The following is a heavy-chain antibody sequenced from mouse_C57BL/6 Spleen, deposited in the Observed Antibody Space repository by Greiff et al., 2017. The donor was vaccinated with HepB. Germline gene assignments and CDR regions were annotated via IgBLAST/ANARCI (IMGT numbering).Heavy chain of an antibody. J-gene: IGHJ3*01. CDR1: GYTFTSYW. V-gene: IGHV1-64*01. Sequence: QVQLQQPGAELVKPGASVKLSCKASGYTFTSYWMHWVKQRPGQGLEWIGMIHPNSGSTNYNEKFKSKATLTVDKSSGTAYMQLSSLTSEDSAVYYCAREAQGTRFAYWGQGTLVTVSA. D-gene: IGHD3-2*02. CDR2: IHPNSGST. CDR3: AREAQGTRFAY.